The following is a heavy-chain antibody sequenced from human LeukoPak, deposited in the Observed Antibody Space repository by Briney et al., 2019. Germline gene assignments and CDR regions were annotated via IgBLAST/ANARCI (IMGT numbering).Heavy chain of an antibody. CDR1: GGSFSGYY. CDR3: ARRYYYYYYMDV. V-gene: IGHV4-34*01. CDR2: INHSGST. J-gene: IGHJ6*03. Sequence: SETLSLTCAVYGGSFSGYYWSWIRQPPGKGLEWIGEINHSGSTNYNPSLKSRVTISVDTSKNQFSLRLSSVTAADTAVYYCARRYYYYYYMDVWGKGTTVTVSS.